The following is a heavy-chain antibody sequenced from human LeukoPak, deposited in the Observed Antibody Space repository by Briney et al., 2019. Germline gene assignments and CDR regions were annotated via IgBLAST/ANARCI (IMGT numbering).Heavy chain of an antibody. V-gene: IGHV3-30*04. Sequence: GGSLRLSCAPSGFTFSSYAMHRVRRAPGKGLEWVAVISYDGSNKYYADSVKGRFTISRDNSKNTLYLQMNSLRAEDTAVYYCARARSGWYLGQFDYWGQGTLVTVSS. CDR2: ISYDGSNK. J-gene: IGHJ4*02. D-gene: IGHD6-19*01. CDR3: ARARSGWYLGQFDY. CDR1: GFTFSSYA.